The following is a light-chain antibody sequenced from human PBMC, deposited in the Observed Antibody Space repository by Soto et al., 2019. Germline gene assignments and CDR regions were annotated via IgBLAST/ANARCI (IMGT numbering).Light chain of an antibody. V-gene: IGLV2-14*01. CDR2: DVS. Sequence: QSVLTQPASVSGSPGQSITISCTGTSSDVGGYNYVSWYQQHPGKAPKLMIYDVSNRPSGVSNRFSGSKSGNTASLTISGLQAEDEADYYRSSYTSSSTLLYVFGTGNKLTVL. CDR1: SSDVGGYNY. CDR3: SSYTSSSTLLYV. J-gene: IGLJ1*01.